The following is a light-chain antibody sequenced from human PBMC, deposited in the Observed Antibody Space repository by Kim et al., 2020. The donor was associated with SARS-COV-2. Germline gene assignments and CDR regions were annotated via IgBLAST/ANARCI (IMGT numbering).Light chain of an antibody. CDR2: GAS. V-gene: IGKV3-15*01. CDR1: QSVGTN. CDR3: QQYNRWPPYI. J-gene: IGKJ2*01. Sequence: EIVMTQSPATLSVSPGERATLSCRASQSVGTNLAWYQLRPGQAPRLLIYGASTRATGVPARFSGSGSGTEFTLTITSPQSEDFAVYYCQQYNRWPPYIFGQGTKLEI.